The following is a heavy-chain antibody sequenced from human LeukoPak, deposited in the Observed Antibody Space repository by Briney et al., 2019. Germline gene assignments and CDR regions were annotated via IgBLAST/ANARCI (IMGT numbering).Heavy chain of an antibody. V-gene: IGHV3-7*01. J-gene: IGHJ1*01. D-gene: IGHD3-10*01. CDR3: ARGLYGSGRRSLMAH. Sequence: PGGSLRLSCAASGFPFHNYWMTWVRQAPGKGLEWVANINQDENEKYYLDSVKGRFTISRDNAATSLFLQMTSLRVEDTAIYYCARGLYGSGRRSLMAHWGPGSLVAVSS. CDR2: INQDENEK. CDR1: GFPFHNYW.